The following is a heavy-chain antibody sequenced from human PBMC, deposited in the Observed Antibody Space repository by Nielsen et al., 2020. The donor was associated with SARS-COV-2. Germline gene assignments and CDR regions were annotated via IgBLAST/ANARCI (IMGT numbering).Heavy chain of an antibody. CDR3: ASDYVGGMDV. Sequence: SETLSLTCTVSGGSVSSGSYYWSWIRQPAGKGLEWIGRIYTSGSTNYNPSLKSRVTISVDTSKNQFSLKLSSVTAADTAVYYCASDYVGGMDVWGQGTTVTVSS. V-gene: IGHV4-61*02. D-gene: IGHD4-23*01. CDR2: IYTSGST. J-gene: IGHJ6*02. CDR1: GGSVSSGSYY.